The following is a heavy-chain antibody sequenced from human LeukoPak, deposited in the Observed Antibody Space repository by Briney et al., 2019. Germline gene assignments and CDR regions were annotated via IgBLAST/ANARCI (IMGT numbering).Heavy chain of an antibody. CDR2: INDDTP. V-gene: IGHV3-23*01. D-gene: IGHD1-7*01. CDR1: GFTFSTYS. CDR3: ARSSRELGGYAPWELMPPFDY. Sequence: GGSLRLSCAASGFTFSTYSMSWVRQAPGKGLEWVSAINDDTPYYADSVKGRFTVSRDNAKNSLYLQMNSLRAEDTAVYYCARSSRELGGYAPWELMPPFDYWGQGTLVTVSS. J-gene: IGHJ4*02.